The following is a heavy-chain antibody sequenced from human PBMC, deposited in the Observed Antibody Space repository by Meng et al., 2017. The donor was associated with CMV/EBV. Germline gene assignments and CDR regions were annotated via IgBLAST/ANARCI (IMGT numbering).Heavy chain of an antibody. CDR3: ARVEMATSIRDHYGMDV. D-gene: IGHD5-24*01. CDR1: GGTFSSYA. Sequence: SVKVSWKASGGTFSSYAISWVRQAPGQGLEWMGGIIPIFGTANYAQKFQGRVTITTDESTSTAYMELSSPRSEDTAVYYCARVEMATSIRDHYGMDVWGQGTTVTVSS. V-gene: IGHV1-69*05. J-gene: IGHJ6*02. CDR2: IIPIFGTA.